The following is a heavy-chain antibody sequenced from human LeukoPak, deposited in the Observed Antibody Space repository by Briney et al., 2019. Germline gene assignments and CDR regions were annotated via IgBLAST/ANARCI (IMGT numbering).Heavy chain of an antibody. D-gene: IGHD3-3*01. CDR1: GFTFSSYW. Sequence: GGSLRLSCAASGFTFSSYWMSWVRQAPGKGLEWVANIKKDGSEKYYVDSVKGRFTISRDNAKNSLYLQMNSLRAEDTAVYYCARNYNFWSGPYYMDVWGKGTTVTVSS. J-gene: IGHJ6*03. CDR2: IKKDGSEK. CDR3: ARNYNFWSGPYYMDV. V-gene: IGHV3-7*01.